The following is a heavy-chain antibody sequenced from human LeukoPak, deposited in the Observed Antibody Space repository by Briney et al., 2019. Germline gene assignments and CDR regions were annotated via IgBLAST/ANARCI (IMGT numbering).Heavy chain of an antibody. D-gene: IGHD6-6*01. J-gene: IGHJ6*02. CDR2: FDPEDGET. CDR3: ATGTIAAPYYYYGMDV. Sequence: ASVKVSYKVSGYTLTELSMHWVRQAPGKGLEWMGGFDPEDGETIYAQKFQGRVTMTEDTSTDTAYMELSSLRSEDTAVYYCATGTIAAPYYYYGMDVWGQGTTVTVSS. CDR1: GYTLTELS. V-gene: IGHV1-24*01.